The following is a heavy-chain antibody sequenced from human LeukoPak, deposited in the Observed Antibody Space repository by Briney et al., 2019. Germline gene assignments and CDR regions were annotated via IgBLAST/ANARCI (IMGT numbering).Heavy chain of an antibody. J-gene: IGHJ4*02. CDR1: GVTFSSYE. Sequence: PGGSLRLSCAASGVTFSSYEMNWVRQAPGKGLEWVSYISSSGSTIYYADSVKGRFTISRDNAKNSLYLQMNSLRAEDTTVYYCASLSITMVVVVSDYWGQGTLVTVSS. CDR3: ASLSITMVVVVSDY. V-gene: IGHV3-48*03. D-gene: IGHD3-22*01. CDR2: ISSSGSTI.